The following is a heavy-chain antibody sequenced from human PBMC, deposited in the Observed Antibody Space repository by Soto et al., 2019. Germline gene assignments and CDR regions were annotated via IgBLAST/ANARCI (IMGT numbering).Heavy chain of an antibody. CDR1: GFTFSSYA. D-gene: IGHD2-8*01. Sequence: GGSLRLSCAASGFTFSSYAMHWVRQAPGKGLEWVAVISYDGSNKYYADSVKGRFTISRDNSKNTLYLQMNSLRAEDTAVYYCARDFPPGRGYCTNGVCFFFDYWGQGNLVT. CDR3: ARDFPPGRGYCTNGVCFFFDY. V-gene: IGHV3-30-3*01. J-gene: IGHJ4*02. CDR2: ISYDGSNK.